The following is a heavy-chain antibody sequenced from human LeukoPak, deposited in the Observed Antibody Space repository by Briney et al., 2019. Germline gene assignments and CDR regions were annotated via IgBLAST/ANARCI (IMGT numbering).Heavy chain of an antibody. CDR3: AKCTTYTTGWCNWLDP. CDR2: IRGPGTGT. CDR1: GFNLRCDA. V-gene: IGHV3-23*01. D-gene: IGHD2/OR15-2a*01. J-gene: IGHJ5*02. Sequence: GGSLRLSWSVFGFNLRCDAMIWLRQAPGKGLDWVSSIRGPGTGTHYADTVKGRFSISRDDSKTTVYLPMNSLRAEDTAIYYCAKCTTYTTGWCNWLDPWGQGTLVTVSS.